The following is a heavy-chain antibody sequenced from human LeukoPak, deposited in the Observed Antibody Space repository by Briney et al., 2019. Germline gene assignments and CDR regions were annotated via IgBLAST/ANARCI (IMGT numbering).Heavy chain of an antibody. CDR3: ARAPYDSSGYYRDY. J-gene: IGHJ4*02. Sequence: ASVKVSCKPSGYTFTSYGISWVRQAPGQGLEWMGWISAYNGNTNYAQKLQGRVTMTTDTSTSTAYMELRSLRSDDTAVYYCARAPYDSSGYYRDYWGQGTLVTVSS. CDR2: ISAYNGNT. CDR1: GYTFTSYG. V-gene: IGHV1-18*01. D-gene: IGHD3-22*01.